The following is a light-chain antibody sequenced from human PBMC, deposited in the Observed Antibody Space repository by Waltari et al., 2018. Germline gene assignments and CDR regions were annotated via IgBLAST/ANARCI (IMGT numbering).Light chain of an antibody. CDR2: WAS. CDR3: QQYYSTLYT. V-gene: IGKV4-1*01. J-gene: IGKJ2*01. Sequence: DIVMTQSPDSLPVSLGERATVICKSTQSVLSSSNNKNFLAWYQQKPGQPPKLLIYWASTRESGVPDRFSGSGSGTDFTLTISSLQAEDVAVYYCQQYYSTLYTFGQGTKLEIK. CDR1: QSVLSSSNNKNF.